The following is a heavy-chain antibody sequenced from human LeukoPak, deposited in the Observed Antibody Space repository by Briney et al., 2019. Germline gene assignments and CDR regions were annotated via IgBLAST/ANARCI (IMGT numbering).Heavy chain of an antibody. CDR3: ARSSYSSSSSV. D-gene: IGHD6-6*01. CDR2: INHNGNVN. Sequence: GGFLRLSCAASGFTFSSYWMNWARQAPGKGLEWVASINHNGNVNYYVDSVKGRFTISRDNAKSSLYLQINSLRAEDTAVYYCARSSYSSSSSVWGQGTMVTVSS. J-gene: IGHJ3*01. CDR1: GFTFSSYW. V-gene: IGHV3-7*03.